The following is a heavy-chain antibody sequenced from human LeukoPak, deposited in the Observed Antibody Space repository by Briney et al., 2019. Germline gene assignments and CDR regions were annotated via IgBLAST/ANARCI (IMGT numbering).Heavy chain of an antibody. CDR2: ISGSGDNT. J-gene: IGHJ5*02. CDR1: GFTFSTYA. Sequence: GGSLRLSCAVSGFTFSTYAMSWVRQSPGKGLEWVSVISGSGDNTYYADSVKGRFTISRDNFKNTLYLQMNSLRAEDTALYYCTKRPSTDGYNSWGQGTLVTVSS. V-gene: IGHV3-23*01. D-gene: IGHD5-24*01. CDR3: TKRPSTDGYNS.